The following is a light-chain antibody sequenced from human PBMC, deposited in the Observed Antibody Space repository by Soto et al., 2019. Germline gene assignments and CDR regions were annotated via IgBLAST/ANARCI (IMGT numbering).Light chain of an antibody. V-gene: IGLV2-14*01. CDR2: DVS. J-gene: IGLJ1*01. CDR3: SSYITSNTRQIV. Sequence: QSVLTQPAYVSGSRGQSITIACTGTSSDVGGYNYVSWYQQHPGKAPKFMIYDVSNRPSGVSNRFSCSKSGNTASLTISGLQAEDGADYYCSSYITSNTRQIVFGPGTRSPS. CDR1: SSDVGGYNY.